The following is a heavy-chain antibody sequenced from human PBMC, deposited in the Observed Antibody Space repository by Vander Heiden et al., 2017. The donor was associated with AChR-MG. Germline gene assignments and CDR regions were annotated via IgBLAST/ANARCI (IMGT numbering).Heavy chain of an antibody. CDR1: GFTFSSYW. CDR2: INSDGSST. Sequence: EVQLVESGGGLVQPGGSLRLSCAASGFTFSSYWMHWVRQAPGKGLVWVSRINSDGSSTSYADSVKGRFTIPRDNAKNTLYLQMNSLRAEDTAVYYCARVPWGSTVTTVLGWYFDLWGRGTLVTVSS. CDR3: ARVPWGSTVTTVLGWYFDL. V-gene: IGHV3-74*01. D-gene: IGHD4-17*01. J-gene: IGHJ2*01.